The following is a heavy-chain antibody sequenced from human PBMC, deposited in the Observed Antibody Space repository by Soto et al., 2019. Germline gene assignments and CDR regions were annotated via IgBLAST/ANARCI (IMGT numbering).Heavy chain of an antibody. CDR2: IRYDGRIT. J-gene: IGHJ6*02. V-gene: IGHV3-74*01. D-gene: IGHD3-16*01. Sequence: EVQLVESGGGLVQPGGSLRLSCVASGFTFSSYWMHWVRQAPGKGLVWVSRIRYDGRITNYADSVKGRSTISRDDAKNTVYLQMNSLRAEDTAVYYCARGLRGGYGMDVWGQGTTVTVSS. CDR3: ARGLRGGYGMDV. CDR1: GFTFSSYW.